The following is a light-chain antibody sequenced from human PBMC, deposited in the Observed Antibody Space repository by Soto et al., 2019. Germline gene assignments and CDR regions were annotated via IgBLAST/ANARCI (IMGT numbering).Light chain of an antibody. CDR3: AAWDDSLNGGV. CDR1: RSNIGSNT. V-gene: IGLV1-44*01. Sequence: QSVLTQPPSASGPPGQRVTISCSGSRSNIGSNTVNWYQQVRGTAPKVLIYSNNQRPSGVPDRFSGSKSGSSGSLAIRGLQSEDEAEYYCAAWDDSLNGGVFGGGTKLTVL. J-gene: IGLJ3*02. CDR2: SNN.